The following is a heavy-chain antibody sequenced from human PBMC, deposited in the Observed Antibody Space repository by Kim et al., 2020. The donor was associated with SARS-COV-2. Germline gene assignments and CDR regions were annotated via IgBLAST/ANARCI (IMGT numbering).Heavy chain of an antibody. CDR3: AINPGIAAAGYFDY. J-gene: IGHJ4*02. Sequence: AQKFQGRVTITADESTSTAYMELSSLRSEDTAVYYCAINPGIAAAGYFDYWGQGTLVTVSS. V-gene: IGHV1-69*01. D-gene: IGHD6-13*01.